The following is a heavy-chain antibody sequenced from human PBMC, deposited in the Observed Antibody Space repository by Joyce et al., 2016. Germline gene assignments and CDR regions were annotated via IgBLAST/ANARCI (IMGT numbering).Heavy chain of an antibody. D-gene: IGHD3-22*01. Sequence: EVQLVESGGGLVKPGGSLRISCAASGFTFSTSSMSWFRRAPVKGLEWVSAISSDSTYIFHSDSVKGRFPVSRDNAKNSLYLQMNSLRAEDTAVFFCARGGIVYDYSMDLWGQGTTVTVSS. V-gene: IGHV3-21*02. CDR2: ISSDSTYI. CDR1: GFTFSTSS. CDR3: ARGGIVYDYSMDL. J-gene: IGHJ6*02.